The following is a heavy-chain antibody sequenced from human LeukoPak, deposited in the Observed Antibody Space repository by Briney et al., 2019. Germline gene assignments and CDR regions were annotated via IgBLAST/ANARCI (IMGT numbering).Heavy chain of an antibody. J-gene: IGHJ4*02. D-gene: IGHD6-6*01. Sequence: PSETLSLTCTVSGGSISSSSYYWGWIRQPPGKGLEWIGSIYYSGSTHYNPSLKSRVTISVDTSKNQFSLKLSSVTAADTAVYYCTALVGSSSFISFDYWGQGTLVTVSS. CDR1: GGSISSSSYY. CDR2: IYYSGST. CDR3: TALVGSSSFISFDY. V-gene: IGHV4-39*01.